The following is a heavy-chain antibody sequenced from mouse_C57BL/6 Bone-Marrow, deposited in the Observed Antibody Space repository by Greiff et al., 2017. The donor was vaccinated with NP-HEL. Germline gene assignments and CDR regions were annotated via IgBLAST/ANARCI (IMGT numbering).Heavy chain of an antibody. CDR2: IDPSDSET. J-gene: IGHJ1*03. D-gene: IGHD1-1*01. Sequence: QVQLQQPGAELVRPGSSVKLSCKASGYTFTSYWMHWVKPRPIQGLEWIGNIDPSDSETHYNQKFKDKATLTVDKSSSTAYMQLSSLTSEDSAVYYCARSGNYGSSYYWYFDVWGTGTTVTVSS. V-gene: IGHV1-52*01. CDR1: GYTFTSYW. CDR3: ARSGNYGSSYYWYFDV.